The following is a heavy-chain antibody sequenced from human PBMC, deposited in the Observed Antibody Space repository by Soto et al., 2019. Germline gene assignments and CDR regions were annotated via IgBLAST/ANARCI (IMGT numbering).Heavy chain of an antibody. Sequence: PSETLSLTCTVSGGSISSGDYYWSWIRQPPGKGLEWIGYIYYSGSTYYNPSLKSRVTISVDTSKNQFSLKLSSVTAADTAVYYCARLGGYRYGNYYYYYMDVWGKGTXVTVSS. CDR2: IYYSGST. CDR1: GGSISSGDYY. J-gene: IGHJ6*03. D-gene: IGHD5-18*01. CDR3: ARLGGYRYGNYYYYYMDV. V-gene: IGHV4-30-4*01.